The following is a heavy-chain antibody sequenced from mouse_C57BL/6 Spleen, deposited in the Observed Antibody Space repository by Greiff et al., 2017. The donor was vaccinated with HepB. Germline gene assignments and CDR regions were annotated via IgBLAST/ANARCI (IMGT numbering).Heavy chain of an antibody. D-gene: IGHD1-1*01. CDR2: IWRGAST. CDR3: ARGDYGSGSVSYYAMDY. Sequence: VQLQESGPGLVQPSQSLSITCTVSGFSLTSYGVHWVRQSPGKGLEWLGVIWRGASTDYNAAFMSRLCITKDNSKRQVSFKMNSLQADDTAIYYCARGDYGSGSVSYYAMDYWGQGTSVTVSS. CDR1: GFSLTSYG. V-gene: IGHV2-5*01. J-gene: IGHJ4*01.